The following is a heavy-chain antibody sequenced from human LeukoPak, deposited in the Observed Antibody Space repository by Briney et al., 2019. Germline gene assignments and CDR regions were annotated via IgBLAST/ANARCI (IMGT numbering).Heavy chain of an antibody. V-gene: IGHV4-39*07. J-gene: IGHJ4*02. CDR1: GGSISSSSYY. CDR3: ATSRDYDSSGYYWDENY. CDR2: IYHSGST. Sequence: SETLSLTCTVSGGSISSSSYYWGWIRQPPGKGLEWIREIYHSGSTNYNPSLKSRVTISVDKSKNQFSLKLSSVTAADTAVYYCATSRDYDSSGYYWDENYWGQGTLVTVSS. D-gene: IGHD3-22*01.